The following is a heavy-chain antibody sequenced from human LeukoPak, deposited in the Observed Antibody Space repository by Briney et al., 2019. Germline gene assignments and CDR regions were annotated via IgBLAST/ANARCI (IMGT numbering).Heavy chain of an antibody. CDR1: GFTFSSYS. J-gene: IGHJ6*03. CDR3: ARVGYDSSGVDYYYYYMDV. Sequence: GGSLRLSCAASGFTFSSYSMNWVRQAPGKGLEWVSYISSSSSTIYHADSVKGRFTISRDNAKNSLYLQMNSLRAEDTAVYYCARVGYDSSGVDYYYYYMDVWGKGTTVTVSS. CDR2: ISSSSSTI. V-gene: IGHV3-48*01. D-gene: IGHD3-22*01.